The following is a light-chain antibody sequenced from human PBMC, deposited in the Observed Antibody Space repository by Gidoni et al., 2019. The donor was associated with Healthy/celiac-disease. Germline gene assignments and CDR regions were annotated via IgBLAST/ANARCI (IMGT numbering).Light chain of an antibody. CDR3: QQYYSNHMYT. CDR2: AAS. CDR1: QGISNS. Sequence: DIQITQSPSSLSASVGDRVTITCRASQGISNSLAWYQQKPGKAPKLLLYAASRLESGVPSRFSGSGSGTDYTLTISSLQPEDFATYYCQQYYSNHMYTFGQGTKLEIK. J-gene: IGKJ2*01. V-gene: IGKV1-NL1*01.